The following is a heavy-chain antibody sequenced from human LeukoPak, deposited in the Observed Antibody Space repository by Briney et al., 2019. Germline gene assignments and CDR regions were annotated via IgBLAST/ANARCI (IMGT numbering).Heavy chain of an antibody. CDR3: AKLWVIAAAGVFDY. V-gene: IGHV3-23*01. D-gene: IGHD6-13*01. J-gene: IGHJ4*02. Sequence: GGSLRLSCAASGFTFSSYSMNWVRQAPGKGLEWVSAISGSGGSTYYADSVKGRFTISRDNSKNTLYLQMNSLRAGDTAVYYCAKLWVIAAAGVFDYWGQGTLVTVSS. CDR2: ISGSGGST. CDR1: GFTFSSYS.